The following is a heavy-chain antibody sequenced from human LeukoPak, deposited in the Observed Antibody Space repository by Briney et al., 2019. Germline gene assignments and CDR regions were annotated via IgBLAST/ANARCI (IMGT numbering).Heavy chain of an antibody. CDR1: GGSFSGYY. J-gene: IGHJ6*02. CDR3: AREGPIYGMDV. V-gene: IGHV4-34*01. Sequence: PSETLSLTCAVYGGSFSGYYWSWIRQPPGKGLEWIGEINHSGSTNYNPSLKGRVTISVDTSKNQFSLKLSSVTAADTAVYYCAREGPIYGMDVWGQGTTVTVSS. CDR2: INHSGST.